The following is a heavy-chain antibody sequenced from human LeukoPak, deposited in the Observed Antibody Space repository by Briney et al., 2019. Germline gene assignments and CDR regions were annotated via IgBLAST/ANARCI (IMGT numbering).Heavy chain of an antibody. Sequence: SETLSLTCTVSGGSISSSDFYGGWIRQSPEKGLEWIGNIYFSGVTYFSPSLKSRVTLFLDTSKNQFSLKLRSVTAADTAVYYCARVGYCSSTMCYGTFYYYMDVWGKGTTVTVSS. D-gene: IGHD2-2*01. J-gene: IGHJ6*03. CDR3: ARVGYCSSTMCYGTFYYYMDV. V-gene: IGHV4-39*01. CDR1: GGSISSSDFY. CDR2: IYFSGVT.